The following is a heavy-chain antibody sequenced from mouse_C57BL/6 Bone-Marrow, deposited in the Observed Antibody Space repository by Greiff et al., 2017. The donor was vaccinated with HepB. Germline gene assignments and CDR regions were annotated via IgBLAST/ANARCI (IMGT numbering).Heavy chain of an antibody. J-gene: IGHJ1*03. Sequence: EVQLVESGGGLVKPGGSLKLSCAASGFTFRSYAMSWVRQTPETRLEWVATISDGGSYTYYPDNVKGRFTISRDNAKNNLYLPMSHLKSEDTAMYYCARGGRARVTTWYFDVWGTGTTVTVSS. CDR1: GFTFRSYA. D-gene: IGHD2-5*01. CDR3: ARGGRARVTTWYFDV. V-gene: IGHV5-4*01. CDR2: ISDGGSYT.